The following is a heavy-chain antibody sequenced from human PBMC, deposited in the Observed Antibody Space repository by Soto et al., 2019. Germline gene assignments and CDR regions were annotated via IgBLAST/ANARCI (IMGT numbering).Heavy chain of an antibody. CDR2: IYYSGST. V-gene: IGHV4-39*07. CDR3: ARGVGDDDYFFDY. J-gene: IGHJ4*02. Sequence: SETLSLTCTVSGGSISSSSYYWGWLRQPPGKGLEWIGSIYYSGSTYYNPSLKSRVTISVDTSKNQFSLKLSSVTAADTAVYYCARGVGDDDYFFDYWGQGTLVTVSS. CDR1: GGSISSSSYY. D-gene: IGHD2-21*02.